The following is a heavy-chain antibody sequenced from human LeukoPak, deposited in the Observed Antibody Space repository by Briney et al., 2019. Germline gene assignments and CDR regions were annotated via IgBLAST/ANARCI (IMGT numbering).Heavy chain of an antibody. J-gene: IGHJ4*02. CDR3: ARASTTVPNLLDH. Sequence: PGGFLRLSCAASGFTFSTYWMHWVRQAPGKGLVWVARIKGDGSSTIYADSVKGRFTISRDNSKNTLYLQTSSLRAEDTAVYYCARASTTVPNLLDHWGRGTLVTVSS. CDR1: GFTFSTYW. V-gene: IGHV3-74*01. D-gene: IGHD4-17*01. CDR2: IKGDGSST.